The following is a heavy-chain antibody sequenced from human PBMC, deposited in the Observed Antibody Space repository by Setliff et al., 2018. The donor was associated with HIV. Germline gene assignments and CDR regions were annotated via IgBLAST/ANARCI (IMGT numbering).Heavy chain of an antibody. CDR2: IYHSGST. J-gene: IGHJ5*02. CDR3: ARGYCSGGSCPNWFDP. Sequence: LSLTCAVYGGSFSDYYWSWIRQPPGKGLEWIGEIYHSGSTIYNPSLKSRVTISVDTSKNQFSLKLSSVTAADTAVYYCARGYCSGGSCPNWFDPWGQGTLVTVSS. CDR1: GGSFSDYY. D-gene: IGHD2-15*01. V-gene: IGHV4-34*01.